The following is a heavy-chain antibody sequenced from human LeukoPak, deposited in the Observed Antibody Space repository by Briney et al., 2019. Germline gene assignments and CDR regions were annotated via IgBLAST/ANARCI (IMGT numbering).Heavy chain of an antibody. V-gene: IGHV3-33*01. CDR2: IWYDGSNK. CDR1: GFTFSSYG. J-gene: IGHJ4*02. D-gene: IGHD3-22*01. Sequence: PGRSLRLSCAASGFTFSSYGMHWVRQAPGKGLEWVALIWYDGSNKYYADSVKGRLTISRDNSKNTLYLQMNSLRAEDTAVYYCARDADTSNHFSWLDYWGQGTLVTVSS. CDR3: ARDADTSNHFSWLDY.